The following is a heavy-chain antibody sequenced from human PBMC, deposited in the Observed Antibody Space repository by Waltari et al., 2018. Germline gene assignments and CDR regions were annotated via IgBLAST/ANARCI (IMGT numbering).Heavy chain of an antibody. Sequence: EVQLVESGGGLIQPGGSLRLSCAASGFTVSSNYMSWVRQAPGKGLEWVSVIYSGGSTYYAESVKGRSTIARDKSKNTLYLQMNSLRAEDTAVYYCVRESQLASFDYWGQGTLVTVSS. CDR2: IYSGGST. CDR3: VRESQLASFDY. V-gene: IGHV3-53*01. J-gene: IGHJ4*02. D-gene: IGHD6-13*01. CDR1: GFTVSSNY.